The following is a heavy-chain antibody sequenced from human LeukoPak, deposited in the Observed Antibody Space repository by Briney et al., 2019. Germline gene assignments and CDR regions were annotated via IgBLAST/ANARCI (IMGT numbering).Heavy chain of an antibody. CDR3: AKERGYCGGDCFSRDAFDI. J-gene: IGHJ3*02. Sequence: GGTLRLSCAASGFTFSSYGMSWVRQAPGKGLEWVSAISGSGGSTYYADSVKGRFTISRDNSKNTLYLQMNSLRAEDTAVYYCAKERGYCGGDCFSRDAFDIWGQGTMVTVSS. CDR1: GFTFSSYG. CDR2: ISGSGGST. V-gene: IGHV3-23*01. D-gene: IGHD2-21*02.